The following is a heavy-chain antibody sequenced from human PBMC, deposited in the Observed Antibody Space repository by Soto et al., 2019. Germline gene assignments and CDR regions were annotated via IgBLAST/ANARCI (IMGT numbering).Heavy chain of an antibody. Sequence: PSETLSLTCTVSGGSISSSSFYWGWIRQPPGKGLEWIGNIYYSGSTYYNPSLKSRVTLSVDTSMNQFSLKLSSVTAADTAVYYCARIEYSSSLAYYYYGMDVWGQGTTVTVSS. J-gene: IGHJ6*02. V-gene: IGHV4-39*01. CDR2: IYYSGST. D-gene: IGHD6-6*01. CDR1: GGSISSSSFY. CDR3: ARIEYSSSLAYYYYGMDV.